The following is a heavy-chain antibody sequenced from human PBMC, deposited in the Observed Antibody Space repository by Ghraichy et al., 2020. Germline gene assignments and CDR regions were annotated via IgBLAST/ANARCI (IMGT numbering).Heavy chain of an antibody. CDR1: GFTFSSYS. Sequence: GGSLRLSCAASGFTFSSYSMNWVRQAPGKGLEWVSYISSSSSTIYYADSVMGRFTISRDNAKNSLYLQMNSLRAEDTAVYYCARDGSGSYYEEDDAFDIWGQGTMVTVSS. CDR3: ARDGSGSYYEEDDAFDI. J-gene: IGHJ3*02. CDR2: ISSSSSTI. D-gene: IGHD3-10*01. V-gene: IGHV3-48*04.